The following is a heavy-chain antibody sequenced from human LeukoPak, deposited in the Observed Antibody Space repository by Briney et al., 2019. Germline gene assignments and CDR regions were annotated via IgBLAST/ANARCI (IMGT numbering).Heavy chain of an antibody. Sequence: GGSLRLSCAASGFTFSSYGMHWVRQAPGKGLEWVAVISYDGSNKYYADSVEGRFTISRDNSKNTLYLQMNSLRAEDTAVYYCAKDQDSGYPGYGMDVWGKGTTVTVSS. CDR2: ISYDGSNK. CDR3: AKDQDSGYPGYGMDV. J-gene: IGHJ6*04. V-gene: IGHV3-30*18. CDR1: GFTFSSYG. D-gene: IGHD5-12*01.